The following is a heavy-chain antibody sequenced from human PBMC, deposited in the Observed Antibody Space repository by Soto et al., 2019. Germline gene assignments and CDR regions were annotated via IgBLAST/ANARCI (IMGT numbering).Heavy chain of an antibody. CDR3: AKFGMATTKRSPHYYIYY. J-gene: IGHJ4*02. D-gene: IGHD1-1*01. CDR2: INSDGSSI. Sequence: GGSLRLSCAASGFDLSNTWIHWVRQVPGKGLEWVSRINSDGSSITYADSVKGRFTISRDNAKNTLYLQMNSLRADDTAVYYCAKFGMATTKRSPHYYIYYWGPGALGTGSS. CDR1: GFDLSNTW. V-gene: IGHV3-74*01.